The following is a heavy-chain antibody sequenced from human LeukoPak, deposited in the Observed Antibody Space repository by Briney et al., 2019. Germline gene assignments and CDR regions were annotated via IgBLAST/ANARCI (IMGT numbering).Heavy chain of an antibody. Sequence: PSETLSLTCTVSGGSISRYYWSWIRQPPGKGLEWIVYIHYSGSTNYNPSLKSRVTISMDTSKNQFSLKLTSVTAADTAVYYCARLDGNWNYFDYWGLGTLVTVSS. CDR3: ARLDGNWNYFDY. J-gene: IGHJ4*02. CDR1: GGSISRYY. CDR2: IHYSGST. D-gene: IGHD1-20*01. V-gene: IGHV4-59*08.